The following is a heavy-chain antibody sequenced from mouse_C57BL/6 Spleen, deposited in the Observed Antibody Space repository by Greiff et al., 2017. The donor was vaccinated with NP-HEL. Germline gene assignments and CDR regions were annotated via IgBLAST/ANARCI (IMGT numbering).Heavy chain of an antibody. J-gene: IGHJ1*03. D-gene: IGHD2-4*01. Sequence: EVKLVESGGGLVQPGGSLKLSCAASGFTFSDYYMYWVRQTPEKRLEWVAYISNGGGSTYYPDTVKGRFTISRDNAKNTLYLQMSRLKSEDTAMYYCARRGDYDYWYFDVWGTGTTVTVSS. CDR2: ISNGGGST. CDR1: GFTFSDYY. CDR3: ARRGDYDYWYFDV. V-gene: IGHV5-12*01.